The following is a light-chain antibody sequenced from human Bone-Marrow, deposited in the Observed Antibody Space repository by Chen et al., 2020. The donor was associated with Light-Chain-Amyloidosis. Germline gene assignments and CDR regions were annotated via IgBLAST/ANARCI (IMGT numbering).Light chain of an antibody. CDR2: RDT. CDR3: QSADSSGTYEVI. J-gene: IGLJ2*01. Sequence: SYELTQPPSVSASSGQTARIHCSGDDLPTKYAYWYQQKPGQAPVLVIHRDTERPSGISERFSGSSSGTTATLTISGVQAEDEADYHCQSADSSGTYEVIFGGGTKLTVL. V-gene: IGLV3-25*03. CDR1: DLPTKY.